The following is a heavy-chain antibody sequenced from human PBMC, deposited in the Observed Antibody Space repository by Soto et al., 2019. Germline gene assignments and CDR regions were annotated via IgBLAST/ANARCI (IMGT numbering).Heavy chain of an antibody. J-gene: IGHJ4*02. CDR3: ARERPSGLVDLDY. D-gene: IGHD3-9*01. CDR1: GFTFSNYW. Sequence: EVQLVESGGGLVQPGGSLRLSCAASGFTFSNYWMSWVRQAPGKGLEWLANLQEDGRETNYVDSVKGRFTFSRDNAKNSLYLQINSLRAEDTAVFYCARERPSGLVDLDYWGQGTLVTVSS. V-gene: IGHV3-7*01. CDR2: LQEDGRET.